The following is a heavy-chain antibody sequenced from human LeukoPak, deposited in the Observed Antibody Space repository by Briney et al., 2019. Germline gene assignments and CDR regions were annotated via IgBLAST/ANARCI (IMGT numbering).Heavy chain of an antibody. Sequence: GGSLRLSCAASGFTFSSYWMSWVRQAPGKGLEWVANIKQDGSEKYYVDSVKGRFTISRDNAKNSLYLQMNSLRAEDTAVYYCARDSLIPYYYDSSGYYFSYWGQGTLVTVSS. V-gene: IGHV3-7*01. CDR1: GFTFSSYW. CDR3: ARDSLIPYYYDSSGYYFSY. CDR2: IKQDGSEK. D-gene: IGHD3-22*01. J-gene: IGHJ4*02.